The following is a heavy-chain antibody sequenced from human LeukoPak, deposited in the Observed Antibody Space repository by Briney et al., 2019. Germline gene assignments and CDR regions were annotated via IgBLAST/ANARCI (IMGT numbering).Heavy chain of an antibody. D-gene: IGHD6-6*01. CDR3: ARQEEQLVRGAFDL. Sequence: SETLSLTCFVSGDSISSSRYFWGWIRQPPGKGLEWIGSIYYNGNTYYNPSLKSRVTISVETSKMQFSLKLTSVTAADAALYYCARQEEQLVRGAFDLWGQGTLVTVSS. CDR2: IYYNGNT. J-gene: IGHJ3*01. V-gene: IGHV4-39*01. CDR1: GDSISSSRYF.